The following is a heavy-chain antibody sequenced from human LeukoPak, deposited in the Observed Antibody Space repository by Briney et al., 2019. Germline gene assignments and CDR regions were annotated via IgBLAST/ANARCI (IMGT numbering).Heavy chain of an antibody. CDR2: FYPSGST. CDR1: GGSFSGYS. J-gene: IGHJ4*02. V-gene: IGHV4-34*01. CDR3: ARGSAIGLAY. Sequence: SETLSLTCAVYGGSFSGYSWTWIRQPPGKGLEWIGEFYPSGSTNYNPALKSRLTISVDTSKNQFSLKLTSVTAADTAVYYCARGSAIGLAYWGQGTLVTVSS. D-gene: IGHD5-24*01.